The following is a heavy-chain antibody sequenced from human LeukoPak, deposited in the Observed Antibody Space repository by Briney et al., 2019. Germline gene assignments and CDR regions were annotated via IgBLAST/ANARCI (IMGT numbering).Heavy chain of an antibody. D-gene: IGHD1-7*01. CDR2: IKQDGSEK. Sequence: GGSLSLSCAAAVFTFSSYWMSWVRQAAGKGLEWVANIKQDGSEKYYVDSVKGRFTISRDNAKNSLYLQMNSLRAEDTAVYYCARERRYNWNYRIFDYWGQGTLVTVSS. CDR3: ARERRYNWNYRIFDY. J-gene: IGHJ4*02. V-gene: IGHV3-7*01. CDR1: VFTFSSYW.